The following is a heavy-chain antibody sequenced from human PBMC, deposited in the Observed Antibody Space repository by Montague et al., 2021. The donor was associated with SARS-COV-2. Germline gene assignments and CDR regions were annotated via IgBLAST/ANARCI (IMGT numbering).Heavy chain of an antibody. Sequence: SETLSLTCTVSGGSITNNIDYWAWIRQPPGKGLEWIGSIYYTGNTYYXPSLKSRATISVVTSKNHLTLKLSSVTAAETAVYYCARLKRYFDSSGSASAFDCWGQGTKVTVSS. CDR2: IYYTGNT. V-gene: IGHV4-39*02. D-gene: IGHD3-22*01. J-gene: IGHJ3*01. CDR1: GGSITNNIDY. CDR3: ARLKRYFDSSGSASAFDC.